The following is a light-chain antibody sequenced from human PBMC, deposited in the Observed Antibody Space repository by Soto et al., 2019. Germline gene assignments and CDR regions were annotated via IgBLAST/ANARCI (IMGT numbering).Light chain of an antibody. CDR3: AAWDDSLNGWV. CDR1: NSNIGTNS. Sequence: QSVLTQPPSASGTPGQRVSVSCSGSNSNIGTNSVNWYQQFPGTAPKLLIYSTNQRPSGVPDRFSGSKSGTSASLAISGLQSEDEADYYCAAWDDSLNGWVFGGGTKLTVL. CDR2: STN. J-gene: IGLJ3*02. V-gene: IGLV1-44*01.